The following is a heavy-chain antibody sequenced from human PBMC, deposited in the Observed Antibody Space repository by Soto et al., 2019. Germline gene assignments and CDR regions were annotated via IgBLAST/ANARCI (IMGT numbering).Heavy chain of an antibody. CDR2: IYPGDSDT. V-gene: IGHV5-51*01. CDR3: ARPLRHYYDSSGSPDAFDI. CDR1: GYSFTSYW. Sequence: PGESLKISCKGSGYSFTSYWIGWVRQMPGKGLEWMGIIYPGDSDTRYSPSSQGQVTISADKSISTAYLQWSSLKASDTAMYYCARPLRHYYDSSGSPDAFDIWGQGTMVTVSS. D-gene: IGHD3-22*01. J-gene: IGHJ3*02.